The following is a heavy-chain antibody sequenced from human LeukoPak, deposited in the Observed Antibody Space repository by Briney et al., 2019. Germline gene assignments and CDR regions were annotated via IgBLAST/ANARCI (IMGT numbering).Heavy chain of an antibody. CDR2: IKQDGSEK. V-gene: IGHV3-7*01. J-gene: IGHJ4*02. CDR1: GFTFSSYW. CDR3: ARDFGQLMVYAIPIPFDY. Sequence: GGSLRLSCAASGFTFSSYWMSWARQAPGKGLEWVANIKQDGSEKYYVDSVKGRFTISRDNAKNSLYLQMNSLRAEDTAVYYCARDFGQLMVYAIPIPFDYWGQGTLVTVSS. D-gene: IGHD2-8*01.